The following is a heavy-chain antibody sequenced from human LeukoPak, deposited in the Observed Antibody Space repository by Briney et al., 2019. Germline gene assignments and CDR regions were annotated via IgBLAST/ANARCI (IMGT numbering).Heavy chain of an antibody. D-gene: IGHD1-26*01. V-gene: IGHV1-18*01. CDR2: ISAYNGNT. J-gene: IGHJ6*02. CDR3: ARVGGSYTMTNGMDV. Sequence: ASVKVSCKASGYTFTSYGISWVRQAPGQGFEWMGWISAYNGNTNYAQKLQGRVTMTTDTSTSTAYMELRSLRSDDTAVYYCARVGGSYTMTNGMDVWGQGTTVTVSS. CDR1: GYTFTSYG.